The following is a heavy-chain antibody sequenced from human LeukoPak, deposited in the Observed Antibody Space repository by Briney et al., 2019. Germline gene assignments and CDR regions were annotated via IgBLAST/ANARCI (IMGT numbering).Heavy chain of an antibody. D-gene: IGHD3-22*01. Sequence: SETLSLTCTVSGGSISSYYWSWIRQPPGKGLEWIGYIYYSGSTNYNPSHKSRVTISVDTSKNQFSLKLSSVTAADTAVYYCARVPIVVVKGDHPYYYGMDVWGKGTTVTVSS. CDR3: ARVPIVVVKGDHPYYYGMDV. CDR1: GGSISSYY. J-gene: IGHJ6*04. CDR2: IYYSGST. V-gene: IGHV4-59*01.